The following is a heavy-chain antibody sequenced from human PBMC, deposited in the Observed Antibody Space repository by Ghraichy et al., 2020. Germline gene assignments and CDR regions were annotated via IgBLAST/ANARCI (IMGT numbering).Heavy chain of an antibody. V-gene: IGHV3-15*05. CDR2: IKSKANGGTI. CDR1: GFTFSNAW. D-gene: IGHD5-24*01. Sequence: GGSLRLSCVGSGFTFSNAWLSWVRQAPGKGLEWLGRIKSKANGGTIDYAAPVKGKFFISRDDSKNTVSLQMTSLKTEDTAMYYCVTGRTFDYWGQGTLLTVSS. CDR3: VTGRTFDY. J-gene: IGHJ4*02.